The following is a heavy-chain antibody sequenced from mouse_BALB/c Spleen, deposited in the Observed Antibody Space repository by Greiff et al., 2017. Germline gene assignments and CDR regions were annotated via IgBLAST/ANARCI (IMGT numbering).Heavy chain of an antibody. D-gene: IGHD2-4*01. Sequence: EVKVVESGGGLVQPGGSLRLSCATSGFTFSDFYMEWVRQPPGKRLEWIAASRNKANDYTTEYSASVKGRFIVSRDTSQSILYLQMNALRAEDTAIYYCARDAYDYDAWFAYWGQGTLVTVSA. CDR2: SRNKANDYTT. V-gene: IGHV7-1*02. CDR3: ARDAYDYDAWFAY. CDR1: GFTFSDFY. J-gene: IGHJ3*01.